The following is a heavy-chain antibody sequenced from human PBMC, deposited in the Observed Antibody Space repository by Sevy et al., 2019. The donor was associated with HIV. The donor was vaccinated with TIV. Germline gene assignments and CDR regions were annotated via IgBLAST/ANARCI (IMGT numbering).Heavy chain of an antibody. Sequence: GGSLKLSCAASGFTFSSYAMHWVRQAPGKGLERVAVISYDGSNKYYADSVKGRFTISRDNSKNTLYLQMNSLRAEDTAVYYCARDSIYLGGMDVWGQGTTVTVSS. J-gene: IGHJ6*02. CDR3: ARDSIYLGGMDV. CDR1: GFTFSSYA. D-gene: IGHD3-3*02. CDR2: ISYDGSNK. V-gene: IGHV3-30-3*01.